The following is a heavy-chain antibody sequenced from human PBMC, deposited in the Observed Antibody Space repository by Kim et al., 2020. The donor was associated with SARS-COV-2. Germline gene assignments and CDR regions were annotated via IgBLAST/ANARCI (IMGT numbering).Heavy chain of an antibody. Sequence: GGSLRLSCAASGFTVSSNYMSWVRQAPGKGLEWVSVIYSCGSTYYADSVKGRFTISRDNSKNTLYLQMNSLRAEDTAVYYCARVGPHLWFGELVGDYYYGLDVWGGATTVSFSS. D-gene: IGHD3-10*01. CDR2: IYSCGST. CDR1: GFTVSSNY. V-gene: IGHV3-53*01. CDR3: ARVGPHLWFGELVGDYYYGLDV. J-gene: IGHJ6*01.